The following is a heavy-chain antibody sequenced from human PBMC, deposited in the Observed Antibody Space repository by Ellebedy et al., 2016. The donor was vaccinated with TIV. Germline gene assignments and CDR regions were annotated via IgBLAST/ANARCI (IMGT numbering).Heavy chain of an antibody. V-gene: IGHV3-7*01. CDR2: INQDGSEM. Sequence: GGSLRLSCAASGFTFSTYWTTLVRLAPGKGLECVANINQDGSEMYYVDSVKGRFAISRDNAKNSLYLKMNSLGEEDTAVYYCARDQRLGREYYCDSWGQGTLVTVSS. D-gene: IGHD3-10*01. CDR1: GFTFSTYW. CDR3: ARDQRLGREYYCDS. J-gene: IGHJ4*02.